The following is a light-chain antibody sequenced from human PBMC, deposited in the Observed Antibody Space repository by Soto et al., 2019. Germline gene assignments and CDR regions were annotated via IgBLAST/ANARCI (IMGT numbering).Light chain of an antibody. Sequence: AIQMTQSPSSLSASVGDRVTITCRASQDIHMELGWYQQKPGRAPKVLIFGASRIQSGVPSRFSGSGSGTEFTLTISRLQPEDFATYYCLQDRSYPLTFGQGTKVEIK. CDR1: QDIHME. V-gene: IGKV1-6*01. CDR3: LQDRSYPLT. CDR2: GAS. J-gene: IGKJ1*01.